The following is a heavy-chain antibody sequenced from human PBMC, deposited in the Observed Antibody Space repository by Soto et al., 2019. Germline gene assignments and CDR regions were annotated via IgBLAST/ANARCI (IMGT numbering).Heavy chain of an antibody. CDR3: EATLGYCSGGSCPLAFDI. CDR2: IIPIFGTA. V-gene: IGHV1-69*01. D-gene: IGHD2-15*01. CDR1: GGTFSSYA. J-gene: IGHJ3*02. Sequence: QVQLVQSGAEVKKPGSSVKVSCKASGGTFSSYAISWVRQAPGQGLEWMGGIIPIFGTANYAQKFQGRVTITADESTSTAYMELSSMRSEDTAVYYCEATLGYCSGGSCPLAFDIWGQGTMVNVSS.